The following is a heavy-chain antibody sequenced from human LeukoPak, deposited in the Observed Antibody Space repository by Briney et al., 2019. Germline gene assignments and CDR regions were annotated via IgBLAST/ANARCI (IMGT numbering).Heavy chain of an antibody. V-gene: IGHV3-48*03. CDR2: ISSSGSTI. D-gene: IGHD3-10*02. J-gene: IGHJ6*04. CDR1: GFTFSSYE. Sequence: GGSLRLSCAASGFTFSSYEMNWVPQAPGKGLEWVSYISSSGSTIYYADSVKGRFTISRDNAKNSLYLQMNSLRAADTAVYYCAELGITMIGGVWGKGTTVTISS. CDR3: AELGITMIGGV.